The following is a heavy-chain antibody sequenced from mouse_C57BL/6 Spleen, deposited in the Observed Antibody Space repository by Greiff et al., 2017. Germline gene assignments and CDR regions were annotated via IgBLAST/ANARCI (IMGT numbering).Heavy chain of an antibody. D-gene: IGHD1-1*01. V-gene: IGHV1-50*01. CDR2: IDPSDSYT. Sequence: QVQLQQPGAELVKPGASVKLSCKASGYTFTSYWMQWVKQRPGQGLEWIGEIDPSDSYTNYNQKFKGKATLTVDTSSSTAYMQLSSLPSEDSAVYYCARESSFRGSSHYYAMDYWGQGTSVTVSS. CDR3: ARESSFRGSSHYYAMDY. J-gene: IGHJ4*01. CDR1: GYTFTSYW.